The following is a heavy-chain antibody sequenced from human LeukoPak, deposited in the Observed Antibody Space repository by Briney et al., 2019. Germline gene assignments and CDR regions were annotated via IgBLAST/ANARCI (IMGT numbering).Heavy chain of an antibody. V-gene: IGHV1-69*05. J-gene: IGHJ4*02. CDR1: GGTFSSYA. Sequence: SVKVSCKASGGTFSSYAISWVRQAPGQGLEWMGGIIPIFGTANYAQKFQGRVTITTDESTSTAYMELSSLRSEDTAGYYCARGTVGATYFDYWGQGTLVTVSS. CDR2: IIPIFGTA. CDR3: ARGTVGATYFDY. D-gene: IGHD1-26*01.